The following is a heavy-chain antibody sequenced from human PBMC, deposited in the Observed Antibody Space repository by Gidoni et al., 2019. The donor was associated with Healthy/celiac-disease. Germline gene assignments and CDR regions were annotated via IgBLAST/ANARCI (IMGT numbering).Heavy chain of an antibody. CDR2: INHSGST. J-gene: IGHJ4*02. Sequence: QVQLQQWGAGLLKPSETLSLTCAVYGGSFSGSYWSWIRQPPGKGLEWIGEINHSGSTNYNPSLKSRVTISVDTSKNQFSLKLSSVTAADTAVYYCARGMRRGSEVLVVYATKFDYWGQGTLVTVSS. CDR3: ARGMRRGSEVLVVYATKFDY. V-gene: IGHV4-34*01. CDR1: GGSFSGSY. D-gene: IGHD2-8*02.